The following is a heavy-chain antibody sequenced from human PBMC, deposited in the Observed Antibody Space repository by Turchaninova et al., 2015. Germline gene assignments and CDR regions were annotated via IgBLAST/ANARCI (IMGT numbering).Heavy chain of an antibody. V-gene: IGHV1-18*01. CDR3: VRDPSNTSGYYAYMDV. CDR2: ISCYNGDT. Sequence: QVQLVQSGAELKQPGASVRVSCRASGYTFSRHGISWVRQAPGQGLEWMGWISCYNGDTRYAQKVQDRVSMAKDTSTSTVYMGLRSLRSDDTAVYFCVRDPSNTSGYYAYMDVWGKGTTVTVSS. D-gene: IGHD3-22*01. CDR1: GYTFSRHG. J-gene: IGHJ6*03.